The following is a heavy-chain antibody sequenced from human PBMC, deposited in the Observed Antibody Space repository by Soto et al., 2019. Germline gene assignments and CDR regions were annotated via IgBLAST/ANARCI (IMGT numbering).Heavy chain of an antibody. Sequence: HPGGSLRLSCAASGFTFSSYSMTWVRQAPGKGLEWVANINEDGSEKYYVDSVKGRFTISRDNAKNSLYMQMNSLRAEDTAAYYCAWGRTMAVWGQGITVTVSS. CDR1: GFTFSSYS. D-gene: IGHD7-27*01. CDR3: AWGRTMAV. CDR2: INEDGSEK. J-gene: IGHJ6*02. V-gene: IGHV3-7*03.